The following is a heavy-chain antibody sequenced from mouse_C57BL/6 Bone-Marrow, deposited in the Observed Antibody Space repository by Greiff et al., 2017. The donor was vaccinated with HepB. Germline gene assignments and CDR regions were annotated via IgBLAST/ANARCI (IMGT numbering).Heavy chain of an antibody. CDR3: ARELFITTVEGYWYFDV. D-gene: IGHD1-1*01. J-gene: IGHJ1*03. Sequence: VQLQQSGAELMKPGASVKLSCKATGYTFTGYWIEWVKQRPGHGLEWIGEILPGSGSTNYNEKFKGKATFTADTSSNTAYMQLSSLTTEDSAIYYCARELFITTVEGYWYFDVWGTGTTVTVSS. CDR2: ILPGSGST. CDR1: GYTFTGYW. V-gene: IGHV1-9*01.